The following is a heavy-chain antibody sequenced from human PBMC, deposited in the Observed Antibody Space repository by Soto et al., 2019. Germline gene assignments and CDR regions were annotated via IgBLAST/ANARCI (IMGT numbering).Heavy chain of an antibody. V-gene: IGHV1-3*01. Sequence: ASVKVSCKASGYTFTSYAMHWVRQAPGQRLEWMGWINAGNGNTKYSQKFQGRATTTRDTSASTAYMELSSLRSEDTAVYYCAKNSRPNTIFGVVTQYYFDYWGQGTLVTVSS. CDR2: INAGNGNT. J-gene: IGHJ4*02. CDR1: GYTFTSYA. D-gene: IGHD3-3*01. CDR3: AKNSRPNTIFGVVTQYYFDY.